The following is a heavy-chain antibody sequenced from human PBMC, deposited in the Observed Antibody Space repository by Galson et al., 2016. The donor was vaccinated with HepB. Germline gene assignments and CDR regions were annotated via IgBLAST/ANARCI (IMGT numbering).Heavy chain of an antibody. CDR1: GYAFTSHD. D-gene: IGHD1-26*01. CDR3: ARGGRGESRNSFDY. J-gene: IGHJ4*02. Sequence: SVKVSCKASGYAFTSHDISWVRQATGQGLEWLGYMNPNSGQAGYAQKFRGRVTMTRNTAITSAYLELSSLRSDDTAVYYCARGGRGESRNSFDYWGQGTLVTVSS. CDR2: MNPNSGQA. V-gene: IGHV1-8*01.